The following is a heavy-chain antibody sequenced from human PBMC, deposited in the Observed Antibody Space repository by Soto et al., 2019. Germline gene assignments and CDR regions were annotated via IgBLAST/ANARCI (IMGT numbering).Heavy chain of an antibody. D-gene: IGHD6-13*01. CDR1: GFTVSSNY. CDR3: TSIAAAGHDAFDI. CDR2: IYSGGST. V-gene: IGHV3-53*01. J-gene: IGHJ3*02. Sequence: EVQLVESGGGLIQPGGSLRLSCAASGFTVSSNYMSWVRQAPGKGLEWVSVIYSGGSTYYADSVKGRFTISRDNSKNTLYLQMNSLRAEDTAVYYCTSIAAAGHDAFDIWGQGTMVTVSS.